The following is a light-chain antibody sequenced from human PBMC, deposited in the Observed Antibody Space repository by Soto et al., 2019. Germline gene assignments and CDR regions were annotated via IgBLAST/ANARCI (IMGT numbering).Light chain of an antibody. V-gene: IGKV3-15*01. CDR1: QSVSSS. CDR3: QQYNKWPPYT. Sequence: EIVMTQSPANLSLSPGERATLSCRASQSVSSSLAWYQQKPGQRPRLLMYGASTRATGIPARFSGSGSGTEFTLTISSLQSEDFAVYYCQQYNKWPPYTFGQGTKLEIK. CDR2: GAS. J-gene: IGKJ2*01.